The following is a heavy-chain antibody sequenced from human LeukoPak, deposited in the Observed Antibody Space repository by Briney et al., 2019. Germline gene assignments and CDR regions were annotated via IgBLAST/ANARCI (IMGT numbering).Heavy chain of an antibody. CDR3: ARAWNDAFDI. D-gene: IGHD1-1*01. CDR2: LGIAGDT. V-gene: IGHV3-13*01. CDR1: GFTVSSYA. Sequence: GGSLRLSCAASGFTVSSYAMHWVRQPIGKGLEWVSALGIAGDTFYPGSVKGRFTISRENAKNSLYLQMNSLRSEDTAVYYCARAWNDAFDIWGQGTMVTVSS. J-gene: IGHJ3*02.